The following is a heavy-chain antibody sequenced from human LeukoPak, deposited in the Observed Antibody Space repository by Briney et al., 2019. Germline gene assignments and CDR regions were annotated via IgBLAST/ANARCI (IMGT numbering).Heavy chain of an antibody. Sequence: SETLSLTCAVYGGSFSGYYWSWIRQPPGKGLEWIGEINHSGSTNYNPSLKSRVTISVDTSKNQFSLKLSSVTAADTAVYYCAREKAYSSSQNYYYGMDVWGQGTTVTVSS. CDR2: INHSGST. V-gene: IGHV4-34*01. CDR3: AREKAYSSSQNYYYGMDV. CDR1: GGSFSGYY. D-gene: IGHD6-13*01. J-gene: IGHJ6*02.